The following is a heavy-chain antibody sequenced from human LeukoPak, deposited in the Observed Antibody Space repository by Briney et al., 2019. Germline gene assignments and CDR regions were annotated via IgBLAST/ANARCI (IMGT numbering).Heavy chain of an antibody. D-gene: IGHD5-24*01. CDR1: GFTFSSYW. J-gene: IGHJ4*02. Sequence: GGSLRLSCAASGFTFSSYWMSWVRQAPGKGLEWVANIKQDASEIYYVDSLKGRFTISRDNAKNSLYLQMNSLRAEDTAVYYCARVLESEMATIGATDYWGQGTLVTVSS. CDR2: IKQDASEI. V-gene: IGHV3-7*01. CDR3: ARVLESEMATIGATDY.